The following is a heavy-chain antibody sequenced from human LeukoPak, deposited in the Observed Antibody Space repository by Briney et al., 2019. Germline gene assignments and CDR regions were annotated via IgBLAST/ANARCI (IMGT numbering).Heavy chain of an antibody. CDR2: INPNSGGT. V-gene: IGHV1-2*02. D-gene: IGHD1-26*01. CDR1: GYTFTGYY. J-gene: IGHJ5*02. CDR3: ATIGIVGATRNWFDP. Sequence: GASVKVSCKASGYTFTGYYMHWVRQAPGQGLEWMGWINPNSGGTNYAQKFQGRVTMTRDTSISTAYMELSRLRSDDTAVYYCATIGIVGATRNWFDPWGQGTLVTVSS.